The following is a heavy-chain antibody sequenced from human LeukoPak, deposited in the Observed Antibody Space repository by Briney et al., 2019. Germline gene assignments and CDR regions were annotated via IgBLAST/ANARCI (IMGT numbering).Heavy chain of an antibody. J-gene: IGHJ4*02. V-gene: IGHV3-74*01. CDR1: GYTFSSYS. Sequence: GGSLRLSCAASGYTFSSYSMNWVRQAPGKGLVWVSRIKSDGITITYADSVKGRFTISRDNAKNTLYLQMNSLRAEDTAVYYCLRDLNWSLDQWGQGTLVTVSS. CDR2: IKSDGITI. D-gene: IGHD1-20*01. CDR3: LRDLNWSLDQ.